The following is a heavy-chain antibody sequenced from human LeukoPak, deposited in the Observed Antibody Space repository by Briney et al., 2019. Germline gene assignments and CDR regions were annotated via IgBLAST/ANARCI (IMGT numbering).Heavy chain of an antibody. Sequence: SQTLSLTCAISGDSVSSNYVTWNWVRQSPSRGLEWLGRTYYRSKWSNDYAESVKSRITINPDTSKNQFSLQLNSVSPKDTAVYYCASARGGIFEYWGQGTLVTVSS. CDR2: TYYRSKWSN. V-gene: IGHV6-1*01. CDR3: ASARGGIFEY. J-gene: IGHJ4*02. CDR1: GDSVSSNYVT.